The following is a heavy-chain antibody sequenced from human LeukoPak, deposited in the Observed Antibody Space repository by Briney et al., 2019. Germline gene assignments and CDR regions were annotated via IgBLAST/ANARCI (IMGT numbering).Heavy chain of an antibody. J-gene: IGHJ3*02. Sequence: SETLSLTCNVSGVSISSSSYYWGWIRQPPGKGLEWIGSIYSSGSTYYNSSLKSRVTISVDTSKNQFSLKLSSVTAADTAVYYCARHKYSSGWPPEGAFDIWGQGTMVTVSS. D-gene: IGHD6-19*01. CDR3: ARHKYSSGWPPEGAFDI. CDR1: GVSISSSSYY. V-gene: IGHV4-39*01. CDR2: IYSSGST.